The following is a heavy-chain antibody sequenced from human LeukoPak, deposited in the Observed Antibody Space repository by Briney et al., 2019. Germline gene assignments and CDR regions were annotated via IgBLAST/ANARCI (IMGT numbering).Heavy chain of an antibody. CDR3: ARYLRSYYDSSGYYYFDY. J-gene: IGHJ4*02. CDR1: GYSISSGYY. CDR2: IYHSGST. D-gene: IGHD3-22*01. Sequence: SETLSLTCAVSGYSISSGYYWGWIRQPPGKGLEWIGSIYHSGSTYYNPSLKSRVTISVDTSKNQFSLKLGSVTAADTAVYYCARYLRSYYDSSGYYYFDYWGQGTLVTVSS. V-gene: IGHV4-38-2*01.